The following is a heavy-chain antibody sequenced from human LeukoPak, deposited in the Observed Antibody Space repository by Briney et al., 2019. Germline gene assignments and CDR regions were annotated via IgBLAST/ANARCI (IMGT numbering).Heavy chain of an antibody. V-gene: IGHV4-34*01. Sequence: SETLSLTCAVYGGSFSGYYWSWIRQPPGKGLEWIGEINHSGSTNYNPSLKSRVTISVDTSKNQFSLKLSSVTAADTAVYYCARESSTSQYRYGYFQHWGQGTLVTVSS. D-gene: IGHD2-2*01. CDR2: INHSGST. CDR3: ARESSTSQYRYGYFQH. CDR1: GGSFSGYY. J-gene: IGHJ1*01.